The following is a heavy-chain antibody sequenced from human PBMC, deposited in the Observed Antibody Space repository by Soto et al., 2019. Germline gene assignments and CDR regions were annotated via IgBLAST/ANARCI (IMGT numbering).Heavy chain of an antibody. CDR3: ARRQIPTPTSGEANARGGMEI. D-gene: IGHD2-2*01. CDR2: IWNDGSNS. J-gene: IGHJ6*02. CDR1: GFTFNNYG. V-gene: IGHV3-33*03. Sequence: QGQLVESGGGVVQPGRSLRLSCAASGFTFNNYGMHWVRQAPGKGLEWLAVIWNDGSNSSYANSVKGRFTISRDNSKNPLYLQMASLTAEDTALYYRARRQIPTPTSGEANARGGMEICGQGT.